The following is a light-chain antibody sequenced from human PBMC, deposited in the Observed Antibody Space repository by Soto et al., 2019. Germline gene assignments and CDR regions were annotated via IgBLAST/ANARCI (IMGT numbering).Light chain of an antibody. CDR2: DVS. J-gene: IGLJ1*01. CDR1: TSDVGDNDY. Sequence: QSVLTQPASVSRSPGQSITISCTGTTSDVGDNDYVSWYQQHPGKAPKLMIYDVSNRPSGVSNRFSGSKSGNTASLTISGLQTEDEADYYCSSYTSSALVFGAGTKVTV. CDR3: SSYTSSALV. V-gene: IGLV2-14*03.